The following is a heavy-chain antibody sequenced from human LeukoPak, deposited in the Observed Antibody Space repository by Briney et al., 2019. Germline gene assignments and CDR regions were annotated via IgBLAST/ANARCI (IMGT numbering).Heavy chain of an antibody. Sequence: SETLSLTCSVSGGSISSSYWTWIRQPPGKGLECIGYISKGGSTNYNPSLKSRVTISVDTSKNQVSLNLSSVTAADTAAYYCARDKHNPNCSGGRCYPYFFDSWGQGSLVTVSS. CDR3: ARDKHNPNCSGGRCYPYFFDS. V-gene: IGHV4-59*01. D-gene: IGHD2-15*01. CDR2: ISKGGST. CDR1: GGSISSSY. J-gene: IGHJ4*02.